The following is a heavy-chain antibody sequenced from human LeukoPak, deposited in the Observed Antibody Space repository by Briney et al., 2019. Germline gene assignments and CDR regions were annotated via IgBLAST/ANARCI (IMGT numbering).Heavy chain of an antibody. J-gene: IGHJ4*02. V-gene: IGHV3-64D*06. CDR2: ISSNGVNT. D-gene: IGHD3-10*01. CDR1: GFTFSSYA. Sequence: GGSLRLSCATSGFTFSSYAMSWVRQAPGKGLEYVSAISSNGVNTYYADSVKGRFTISRDNSKNTLYLQMNSLRPEDTAVYFCVPSPITLVRGVSYWGQGTLVTVSS. CDR3: VPSPITLVRGVSY.